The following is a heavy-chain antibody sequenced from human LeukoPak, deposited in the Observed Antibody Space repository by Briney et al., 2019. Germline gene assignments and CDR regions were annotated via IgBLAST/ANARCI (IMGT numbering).Heavy chain of an antibody. V-gene: IGHV4-39*07. CDR3: AKDTDYSTDHDAFDI. J-gene: IGHJ3*02. D-gene: IGHD4-11*01. Sequence: SETLSLTCTVSGGSISSSNYYWGWIRQPPGKGLEWIGSIYFSGTTYYNPSLKSRVTISVDTSKNQFSLKLSSVTAADTAVYYCAKDTDYSTDHDAFDIWGQGTMATVSS. CDR2: IYFSGTT. CDR1: GGSISSSNYY.